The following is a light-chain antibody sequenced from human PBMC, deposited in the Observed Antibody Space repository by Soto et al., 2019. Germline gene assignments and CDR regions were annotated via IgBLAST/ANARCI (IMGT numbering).Light chain of an antibody. J-gene: IGKJ1*01. CDR2: GAS. CDR1: QTVSSSY. CDR3: QQYGSSPRT. V-gene: IGKV3-20*01. Sequence: EIVLTPSPGTLSLSPGEGATLSCRASQTVSSSYLAWYQQKPGQAPRLLIYGASNRATGIPDRFGGSGSGADFTLTISRLEPEDFAVYYCQQYGSSPRTFGQGTKVDIK.